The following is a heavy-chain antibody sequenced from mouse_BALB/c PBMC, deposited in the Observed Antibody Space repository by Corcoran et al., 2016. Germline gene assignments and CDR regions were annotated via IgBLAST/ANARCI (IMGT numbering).Heavy chain of an antibody. Sequence: EVQLVESGGGLVQPGGSLRLSCAASGFTFSSYWMSWVRQAPGKGLEWVANIKQGGSEKYYVDSVKGRFTISRDNAKNSLYLQMNSLRAEDTAVYYCARKARPYGSGRGPIPYGMDVWGQGTTVTVSS. CDR1: GFTFSSYW. CDR3: ARKARPYGSGRGPIPYGMDV. V-gene: IGHV5-17*01. CDR2: IKQGGSEK. D-gene: IGHD1-1*01. J-gene: IGHJ1*01.